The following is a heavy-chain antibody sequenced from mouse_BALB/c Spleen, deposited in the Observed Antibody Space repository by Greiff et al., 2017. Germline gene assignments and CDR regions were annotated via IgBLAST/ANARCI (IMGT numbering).Heavy chain of an antibody. CDR2: INPGSGGT. V-gene: IGHV1-54*01. Sequence: VQLKESGAELVRPGTSVKVSCKASGYAFTNYLIEWVKQRPGQGLEWIGVINPGSGGTNYNEKFKGKATLTADKSSSTAYMQLSSLTSDDSAVYFCARSLYYFDYWGQGTTLTVSS. CDR1: GYAFTNYL. J-gene: IGHJ2*01. CDR3: ARSLYYFDY.